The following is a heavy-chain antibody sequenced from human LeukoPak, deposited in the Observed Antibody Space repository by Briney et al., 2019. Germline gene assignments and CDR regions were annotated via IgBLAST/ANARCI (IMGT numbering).Heavy chain of an antibody. CDR3: ARGPTYYDILTGYHNWFDP. Sequence: SETLSLTCAVYGGSFSGYYWSWIRQPPGKGLEWIGEINHSGSTNYNPSLESRVTISVDTSKNQFSLKLSSVTAADTAVYYCARGPTYYDILTGYHNWFDPWGQGTLVTVSS. V-gene: IGHV4-34*01. J-gene: IGHJ5*02. CDR1: GGSFSGYY. CDR2: INHSGST. D-gene: IGHD3-9*01.